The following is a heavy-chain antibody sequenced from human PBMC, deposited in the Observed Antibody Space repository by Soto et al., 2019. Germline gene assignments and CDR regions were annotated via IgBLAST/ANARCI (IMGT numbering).Heavy chain of an antibody. V-gene: IGHV3-23*01. Sequence: GSLRLSCTASGFTFRNYAMSWVRQAPGKGLEWVSTISDSGANTFFGDSMKDRFTISRDNSKNTVYLQMNTVRTEDTAIYYCARAIGADFFDYWGQGTLVTVSS. CDR3: ARAIGADFFDY. CDR2: ISDSGANT. J-gene: IGHJ4*02. D-gene: IGHD6-25*01. CDR1: GFTFRNYA.